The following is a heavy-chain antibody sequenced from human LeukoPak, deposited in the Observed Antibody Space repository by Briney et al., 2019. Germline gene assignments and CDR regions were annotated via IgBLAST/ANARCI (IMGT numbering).Heavy chain of an antibody. V-gene: IGHV4-59*01. CDR1: GGSISGYY. J-gene: IGHJ4*02. CDR2: IYYNGST. Sequence: SETLSLTCTVSGGSISGYYWSWIRQPPGKGLEWIGYIYYNGSTNYNPSLKSRVTISVDTSKNQFSLKLSSVTAADTAVYYCAREEWYCSSTCCLYYFDYWGQGTLVTVSS. CDR3: AREEWYCSSTCCLYYFDY. D-gene: IGHD2-2*01.